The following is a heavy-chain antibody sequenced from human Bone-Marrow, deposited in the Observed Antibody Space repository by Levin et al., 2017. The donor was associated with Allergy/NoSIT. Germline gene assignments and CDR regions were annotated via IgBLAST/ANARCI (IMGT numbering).Heavy chain of an antibody. CDR1: GFTFSSYA. V-gene: IGHV3-23*01. CDR2: ISTGGTNT. J-gene: IGHJ4*02. CDR3: AKDGAGTYYGIDY. D-gene: IGHD1-26*01. Sequence: QTGGSLRPSCAASGFTFSSYAMTWVRQAPGKGLEWVSAISTGGTNTYYADSVKGRFTISRDNSKNTLYLQMNSLRAEDTAVYYCAKDGAGTYYGIDYWGQGTLVTVSS.